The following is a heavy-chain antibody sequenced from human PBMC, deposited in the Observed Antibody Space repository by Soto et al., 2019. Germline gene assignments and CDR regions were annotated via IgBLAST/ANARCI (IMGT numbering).Heavy chain of an antibody. V-gene: IGHV3-23*01. Sequence: SLRLSCAASGFPFSSYVMSWVRQAPGKGLEWVSGISGGGSNTFYADSVKGRFTISRDNSKNILLLQMNSLGAEDTAVYYCAKDSNKYSSSLRGRYFDYWGQGXGVTVSS. J-gene: IGHJ4*02. CDR3: AKDSNKYSSSLRGRYFDY. CDR2: ISGGGSNT. CDR1: GFPFSSYV. D-gene: IGHD4-4*01.